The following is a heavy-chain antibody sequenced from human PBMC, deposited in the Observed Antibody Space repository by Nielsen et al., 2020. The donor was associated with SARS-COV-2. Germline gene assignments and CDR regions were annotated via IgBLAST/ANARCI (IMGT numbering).Heavy chain of an antibody. J-gene: IGHJ6*02. V-gene: IGHV1-69*13. CDR1: GGTFSSYA. CDR3: ASGGSHDYSTKQHYYYGMDA. CDR2: IIPIFGTA. D-gene: IGHD4-11*01. Sequence: SVKVSCKASGGTFSSYAIIWVRQAPGQGLEWMGGIIPIFGTANYAQKFQGRVTIMADESTSTAYMELSSLRSEDTAVYYCASGGSHDYSTKQHYYYGMDAWGQGTTVTVSS.